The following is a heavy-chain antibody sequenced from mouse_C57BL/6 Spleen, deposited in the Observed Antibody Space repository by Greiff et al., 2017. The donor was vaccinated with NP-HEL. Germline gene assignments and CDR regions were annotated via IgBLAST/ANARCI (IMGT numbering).Heavy chain of an antibody. J-gene: IGHJ1*03. CDR1: GFTFSSYA. Sequence: EVQLVESGGGLVKPGGSLKLSCAASGFTFSSYAMSWVRQTPEKRLEWVATISDGGSYTYYPDNVKGRFTISRDNAKNNLNLQMSHLKSEDTAMYYGARYYYGSSYGYFDVWGTGTTVTVSS. CDR3: ARYYYGSSYGYFDV. D-gene: IGHD1-1*01. V-gene: IGHV5-4*01. CDR2: ISDGGSYT.